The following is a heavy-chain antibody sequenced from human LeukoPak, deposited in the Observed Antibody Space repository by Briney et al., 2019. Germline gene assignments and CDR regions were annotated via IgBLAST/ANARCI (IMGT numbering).Heavy chain of an antibody. CDR3: ARDLFGTYDSDY. CDR1: GFNFGIYS. CDR2: ISAGSTI. J-gene: IGHJ4*02. D-gene: IGHD5-12*01. Sequence: GGSLRLSCAASGFNFGIYSLNWVRQAPGRGLEWLSYISAGSTIYYADSVKGRFTISRDNANNLLYLQMNSLRAEDTAVYYCARDLFGTYDSDYWGQGILVTVSS. V-gene: IGHV3-48*01.